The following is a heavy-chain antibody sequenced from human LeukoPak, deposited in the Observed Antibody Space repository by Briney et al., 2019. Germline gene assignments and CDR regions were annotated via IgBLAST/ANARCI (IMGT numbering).Heavy chain of an antibody. CDR2: INHSGST. CDR1: GGSFSGYY. J-gene: IGHJ4*02. CDR3: ARFGDYGGTDY. V-gene: IGHV4-34*01. Sequence: SETLSLTCAVYGGSFSGYYWSWIRQPPGKGLEWTGEINHSGSTNYNPSLKSRVTISVDTSKNQFSLKLSSVTAADTAVYYCARFGDYGGTDYWGQGTLVTVSS. D-gene: IGHD4-23*01.